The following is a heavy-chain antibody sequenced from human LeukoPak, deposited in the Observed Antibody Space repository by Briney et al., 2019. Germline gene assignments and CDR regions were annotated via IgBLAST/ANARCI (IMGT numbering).Heavy chain of an antibody. Sequence: PSETLSLTCTVSGGSISSYYWSWIRHPAGKGLEWIGRIYTSGSTNYNPSLNSRVTISVDKSKNYFSLKLSSVTAADTALYYCARDWQYCSVGSCSYYFDSWGRGALVTVSS. CDR2: IYTSGST. CDR1: GGSISSYY. CDR3: ARDWQYCSVGSCSYYFDS. D-gene: IGHD2-15*01. J-gene: IGHJ4*02. V-gene: IGHV4-4*07.